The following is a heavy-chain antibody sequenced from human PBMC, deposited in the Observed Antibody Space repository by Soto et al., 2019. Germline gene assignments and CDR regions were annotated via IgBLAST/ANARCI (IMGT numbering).Heavy chain of an antibody. CDR3: ARAQYCGGDCYTFDY. CDR1: GYTFTSYG. CDR2: ISAYNGNT. J-gene: IGHJ4*02. V-gene: IGHV1-18*01. D-gene: IGHD2-21*02. Sequence: QVQLVQSGAEVKKPGASVKVSCKASGYTFTSYGISWVRQAPGQGLEWMGWISAYNGNTNYAQKFQGRVTMTRDTSISTAYMELSRLRSDDTAVYYCARAQYCGGDCYTFDYWGQGTLVTVSS.